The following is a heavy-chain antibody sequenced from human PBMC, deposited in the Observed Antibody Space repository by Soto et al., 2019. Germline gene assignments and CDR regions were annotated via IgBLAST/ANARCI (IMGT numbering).Heavy chain of an antibody. Sequence: SETLSLTCTVSGGSISSGDYYWSWIRQPPGKGLEWIGYIYYSGSTYYNPSLKSRVTISVDTSKNQFSLKLSSVTAADTAVYYCRGYCSSTSCYGPYYYYGMDVWGKGTTVTVSS. CDR2: IYYSGST. J-gene: IGHJ6*04. V-gene: IGHV4-30-4*01. CDR1: GGSISSGDYY. D-gene: IGHD2-2*01. CDR3: RGYCSSTSCYGPYYYYGMDV.